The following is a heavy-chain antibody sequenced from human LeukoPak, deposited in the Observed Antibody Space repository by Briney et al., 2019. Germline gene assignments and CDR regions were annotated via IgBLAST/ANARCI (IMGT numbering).Heavy chain of an antibody. CDR2: ISSSGSTI. J-gene: IGHJ1*01. V-gene: IGHV3-48*03. CDR3: ANRINGFFQD. CDR1: GFTFSSHE. Sequence: GGSLRLSCAASGFTFSSHEMNWVRQGPGKGLEWVSYISSSGSTIHYADSVKGRFTISRDNAKNSLYLQMNTLSVEDTAVYYCANRINGFFQDWGQATLVTVSS. D-gene: IGHD2-15*01.